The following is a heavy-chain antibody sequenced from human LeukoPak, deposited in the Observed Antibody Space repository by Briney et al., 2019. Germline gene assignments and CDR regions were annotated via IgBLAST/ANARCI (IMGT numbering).Heavy chain of an antibody. Sequence: TLSLTCTVSGGSISSGGYYWSWIRQHPGKGLEWIGYIYYSGSTYYNPSLKSRVTISVDTSKNQFSLKLGSVTAADTAVYYCARDAPEDYYDSSGYFDYWGQGTLVTVSS. CDR1: GGSISSGGYY. CDR3: ARDAPEDYYDSSGYFDY. D-gene: IGHD3-22*01. CDR2: IYYSGST. V-gene: IGHV4-31*03. J-gene: IGHJ4*02.